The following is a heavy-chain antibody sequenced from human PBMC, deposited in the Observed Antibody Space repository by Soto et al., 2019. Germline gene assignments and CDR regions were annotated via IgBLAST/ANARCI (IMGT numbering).Heavy chain of an antibody. CDR2: IYYSGST. CDR1: GGSISSGDYY. Sequence: SETLSLTCTVSGGSISSGDYYWSWIRQPPGKGLEWIGYIYYSGSTYYNPSLKSRVTISVDTSKNQFSLKLSSVTAADTAVYYCARVLWFGDENWFDPWGQGTLVTVSS. J-gene: IGHJ5*02. CDR3: ARVLWFGDENWFDP. V-gene: IGHV4-30-4*02. D-gene: IGHD3-10*01.